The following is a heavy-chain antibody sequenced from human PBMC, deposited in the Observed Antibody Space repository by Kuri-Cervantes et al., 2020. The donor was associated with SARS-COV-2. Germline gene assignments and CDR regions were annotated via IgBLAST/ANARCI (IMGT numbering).Heavy chain of an antibody. D-gene: IGHD6-19*01. J-gene: IGHJ4*02. V-gene: IGHV1-46*01. Sequence: ASVKVSCKASGGIFSSYAISRVRQAPGQGLEWMGIINPSGGSTSYAQKFQGRVTMTRDTSTSTVYMELSSLRSEDTAVYYCARVLAVALDYWGQGTLVTVSS. CDR2: INPSGGST. CDR3: ARVLAVALDY. CDR1: GGIFSSYA.